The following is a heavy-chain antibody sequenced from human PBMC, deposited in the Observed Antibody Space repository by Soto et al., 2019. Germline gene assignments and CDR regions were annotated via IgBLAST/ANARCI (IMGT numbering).Heavy chain of an antibody. D-gene: IGHD2-2*01. CDR3: ARDRSVVVPAASWFDP. CDR2: ISAYNGNT. CDR1: GYTFTSYG. V-gene: IGHV1-18*01. J-gene: IGHJ5*02. Sequence: ASVKVSCKASGYTFTSYGISWVRQAPGQGLEWMGWISAYNGNTNYAQKLRGRVTMTTDTSTSTAYMELRSLRSDDTAVYYCARDRSVVVPAASWFDPWGQGTLVTVS.